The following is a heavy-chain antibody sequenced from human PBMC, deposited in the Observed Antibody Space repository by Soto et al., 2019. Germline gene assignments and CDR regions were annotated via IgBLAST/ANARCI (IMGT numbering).Heavy chain of an antibody. CDR3: TRDASRDSTARGWFDP. V-gene: IGHV3-21*01. CDR1: GFIFDGFT. CDR2: IISNSAYI. D-gene: IGHD3-10*01. J-gene: IGHJ5*02. Sequence: GGSLRLSCVASGFIFDGFTMNLVRHAPGHGLEWISTIISNSAYIYYTEALRGRFSSSRDNAKNALYLQMNSPSAEDKAVYYCTRDASRDSTARGWFDPWGPGTLVTVSS.